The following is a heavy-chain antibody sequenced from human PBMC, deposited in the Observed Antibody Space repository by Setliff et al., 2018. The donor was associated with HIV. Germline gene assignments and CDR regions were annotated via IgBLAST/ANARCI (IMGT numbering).Heavy chain of an antibody. CDR1: GGSFNTRRTK. J-gene: IGHJ5*01. V-gene: IGHV4-39*07. D-gene: IGHD1-26*01. CDR3: VRELLGSGGTVPEVNFFDS. CDR2: IFYFGSV. Sequence: SETLSLTCRVSGGSFNTRRTKWGWIRQSPGKGLEWIGSIFYFGSVTYNPSLKSRPLISIDTSKTQFSLNLRSVTAADTAAYYCVRELLGSGGTVPEVNFFDSWGQGTLVTVSS.